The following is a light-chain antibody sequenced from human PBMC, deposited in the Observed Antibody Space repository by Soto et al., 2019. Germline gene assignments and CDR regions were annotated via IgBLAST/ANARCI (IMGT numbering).Light chain of an antibody. Sequence: QSALTQPASVSGSPGQSITISCTGTSSDIGTYKYVSWYQQHPGKAPKLIIYEVSYRPSGVSTRFSGSKSDNTASLTISGLQAEDEADYFCSSYSTTSSPHVLFGGGTKVTVL. CDR1: SSDIGTYKY. J-gene: IGLJ2*01. V-gene: IGLV2-14*01. CDR3: SSYSTTSSPHVL. CDR2: EVS.